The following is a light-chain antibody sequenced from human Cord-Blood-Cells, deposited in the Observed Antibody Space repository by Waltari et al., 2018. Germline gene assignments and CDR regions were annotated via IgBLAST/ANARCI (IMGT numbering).Light chain of an antibody. CDR3: QSYDSSLSGWV. J-gene: IGLJ3*02. CDR2: GNS. Sequence: QSVLTPPPSVSGAPGQRVPVPCTGSSPNIGAGYDVHWYQQLPGTAPKLLIYGNSNRPSGVPDRFSGSKSGTSASLAITGLQAEDEADYYCQSYDSSLSGWVFGGGTKLTVL. CDR1: SPNIGAGYD. V-gene: IGLV1-40*01.